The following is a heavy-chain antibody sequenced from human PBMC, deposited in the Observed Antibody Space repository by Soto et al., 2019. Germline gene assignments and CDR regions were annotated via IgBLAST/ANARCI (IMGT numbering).Heavy chain of an antibody. D-gene: IGHD5-12*01. CDR1: GLTFTSSA. CDR3: ATAASKFDASGSLPYGVDV. CDR2: IVVGNGNT. J-gene: IGHJ6*02. V-gene: IGHV1-58*02. Sequence: QVQLVQSGPEVKKPGTSVKVSCKASGLTFTSSAIQWVRQARGQRLEWIGWIVVGNGNTNYAQKYQKRVTITRDMSTSTAYMELSSQRSEDTAVYYCATAASKFDASGSLPYGVDVWGRGTIVTVSS.